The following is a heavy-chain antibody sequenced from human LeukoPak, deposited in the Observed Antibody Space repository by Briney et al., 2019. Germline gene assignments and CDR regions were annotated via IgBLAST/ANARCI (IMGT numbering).Heavy chain of an antibody. Sequence: SETLSLTCTVSGYSISSGYYWGWIRQPPGKGLEWIGSIYHSGSTYYNPSLKSRVTMSVDTSKNQFSLKLSSVTAADTAVYYCASGIYGSGSHVWGQGTLVTVSS. CDR1: GYSISSGYY. V-gene: IGHV4-38-2*02. J-gene: IGHJ4*02. CDR3: ASGIYGSGSHV. CDR2: IYHSGST. D-gene: IGHD3-10*01.